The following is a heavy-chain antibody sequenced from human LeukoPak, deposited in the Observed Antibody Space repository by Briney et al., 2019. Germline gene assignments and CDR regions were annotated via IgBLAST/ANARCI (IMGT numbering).Heavy chain of an antibody. J-gene: IGHJ5*02. Sequence: SETLSLTCAVYGGSFSGYYWSWIRQPPGKGLEWIGEINHSGSTNYNPSLKSRVTISVDTSKNQFSLKLSSVTAADTAVYCCARGIQLWSYNWFDPWGQGTLVTVSS. V-gene: IGHV4-34*01. CDR2: INHSGST. CDR1: GGSFSGYY. CDR3: ARGIQLWSYNWFDP. D-gene: IGHD5-18*01.